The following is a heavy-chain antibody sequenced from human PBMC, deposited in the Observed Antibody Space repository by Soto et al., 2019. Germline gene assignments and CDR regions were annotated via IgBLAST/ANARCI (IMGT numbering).Heavy chain of an antibody. CDR2: IIPIFGTA. Sequence: QVQLVQSGAEVTKPGSSVTVSCKASGGTLSSYAISWVRQAPGQGLEWMGGIIPIFGTANYAQKFQGRVTITADESTSTAYMELISLRSEDTAVSYCASQSWGSYYDHCYHDGMDVWGQGNTVTVSS. D-gene: IGHD3-10*01. CDR1: GGTLSSYA. CDR3: ASQSWGSYYDHCYHDGMDV. V-gene: IGHV1-69*01. J-gene: IGHJ6*02.